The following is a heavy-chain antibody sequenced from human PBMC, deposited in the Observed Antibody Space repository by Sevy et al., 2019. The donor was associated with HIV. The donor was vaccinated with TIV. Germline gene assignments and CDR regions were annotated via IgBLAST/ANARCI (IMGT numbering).Heavy chain of an antibody. J-gene: IGHJ4*02. CDR1: GGSISSGDYY. CDR3: AREGGVIVATNV. CDR2: IYYSGST. Sequence: SETLSLTCTVSGGSISSGDYYWSRIRQPPGKGREWIGYIYYSGSTYYNPSLKSRVTISVDTSKNQFSLKLSSVTAADTAVYYCAREGGVIVATNVWGQGTLVTVSS. V-gene: IGHV4-30-4*01. D-gene: IGHD5-12*01.